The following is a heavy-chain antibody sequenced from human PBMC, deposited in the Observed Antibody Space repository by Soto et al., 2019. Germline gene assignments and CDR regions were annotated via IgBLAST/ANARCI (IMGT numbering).Heavy chain of an antibody. D-gene: IGHD2-2*01. CDR3: ARATIVLVPAAMVSHWFDP. V-gene: IGHV4-30-4*02. Sequence: PSDTLSLTCTVSGGSISSGGYYWSWIRQHPGKGLEWIGYIYYSGSTYYNPSLKSRVTISVDTSKNQFSLKLSSVTAADTAVYYCARATIVLVPAAMVSHWFDPWGQGTLVTVSS. CDR2: IYYSGST. J-gene: IGHJ5*02. CDR1: GGSISSGGYY.